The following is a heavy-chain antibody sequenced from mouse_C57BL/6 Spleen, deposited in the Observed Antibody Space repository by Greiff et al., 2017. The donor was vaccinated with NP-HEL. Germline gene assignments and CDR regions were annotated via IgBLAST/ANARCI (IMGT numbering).Heavy chain of an antibody. CDR3: ATTGYYAMDY. V-gene: IGHV7-3*01. J-gene: IGHJ4*01. Sequence: EVKLVESGGGLVQPGGSLSLSCAASGFTFTDYYMSWVRQPPGKALEWLGFIRNKANGYTTEYSASVKGRFTISRDNSQSILYLQMNALRAEDSATYYCATTGYYAMDYWGQGTSVTVSS. D-gene: IGHD4-1*01. CDR1: GFTFTDYY. CDR2: IRNKANGYTT.